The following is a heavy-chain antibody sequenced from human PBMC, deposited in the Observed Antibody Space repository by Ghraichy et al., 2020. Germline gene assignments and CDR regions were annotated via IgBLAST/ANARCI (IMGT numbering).Heavy chain of an antibody. CDR1: GFTFGSYA. Sequence: GGSLRLSCAASGFTFGSYAMSWVRQAPGKGLEWVSGSSGSGGSTYYADSVKGRFTISRDNSKNTLYLQMNSLRPEDTAVYYCAKGESRSGLAAAGFDYWGQGTLVTVSS. D-gene: IGHD6-13*01. V-gene: IGHV3-23*01. J-gene: IGHJ4*02. CDR2: SSGSGGST. CDR3: AKGESRSGLAAAGFDY.